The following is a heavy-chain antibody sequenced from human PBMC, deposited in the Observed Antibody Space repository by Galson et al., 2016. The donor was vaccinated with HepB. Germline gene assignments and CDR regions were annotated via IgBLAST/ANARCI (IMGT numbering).Heavy chain of an antibody. CDR2: IHAGIDFT. Sequence: SVKVSCKAPGYPFANYGIHWVRQAPGQRLEWMGWIHAGIDFTKDSQKFQDRVTLTRDTSASMVFMELSSLTSEDTAIYYCARESSGDWNAATWFDPWGQGTQVTVSS. V-gene: IGHV1-3*01. J-gene: IGHJ5*02. CDR3: ARESSGDWNAATWFDP. CDR1: GYPFANYG. D-gene: IGHD6-25*01.